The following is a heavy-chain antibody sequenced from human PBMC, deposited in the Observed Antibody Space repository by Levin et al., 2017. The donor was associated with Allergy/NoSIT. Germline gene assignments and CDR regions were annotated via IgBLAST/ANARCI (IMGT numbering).Heavy chain of an antibody. CDR1: GFTFSSYS. D-gene: IGHD3-10*01. V-gene: IGHV3-48*01. J-gene: IGHJ4*02. CDR3: ARDYYGSGTFNDY. Sequence: GGSLRLSCAASGFTFSSYSMNWVRQGPGKGLEWISYIRGTSDSIYYADSVKGRFTISRDNAKNSLYLQMNSLRAEDTAVYYCARDYYGSGTFNDYWGQGTLVTVSS. CDR2: IRGTSDSI.